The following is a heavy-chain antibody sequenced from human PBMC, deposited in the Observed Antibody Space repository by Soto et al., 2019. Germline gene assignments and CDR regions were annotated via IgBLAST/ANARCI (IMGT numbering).Heavy chain of an antibody. V-gene: IGHV3-11*05. CDR1: GFTFSAVY. Sequence: QVQLEESGGGLVKPGGSLRLSCAASGFTFSAVYMSWIRQAPNKGLEYISYISSSGNSANYADSVKGRFTISRDNAKNSLYLQMNSLRAEDAAVYYCARDRGAVTGQYFDYWGQGALVTVSS. CDR3: ARDRGAVTGQYFDY. J-gene: IGHJ4*02. CDR2: ISSSGNSA. D-gene: IGHD6-19*01.